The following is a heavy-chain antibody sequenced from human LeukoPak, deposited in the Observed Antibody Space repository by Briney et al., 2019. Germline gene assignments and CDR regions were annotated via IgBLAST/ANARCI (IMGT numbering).Heavy chain of an antibody. CDR2: INPNSGGT. V-gene: IGHV1-2*02. D-gene: IGHD6-13*01. CDR1: GYTFTGYY. CDR3: AKVRGIAAARPYYYFYMDV. Sequence: ASVKVSCKASGYTFTGYYMHWGRQAPGQGLEWMGWINPNSGGTNYAQKFQGRVTMTRYTSISPAYMELSRLRSDDTAAYYCAKVRGIAAARPYYYFYMDVWGKGTTVTVCS. J-gene: IGHJ6*03.